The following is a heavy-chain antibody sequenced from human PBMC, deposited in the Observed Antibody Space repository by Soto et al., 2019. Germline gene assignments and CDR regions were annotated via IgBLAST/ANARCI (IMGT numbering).Heavy chain of an antibody. V-gene: IGHV3-23*01. Sequence: GGSLRLSCAASGFTFSGYARSWVRQAPGKGLEWVSAISGSGGSTYYADSVKGRFTISRDNSKNTLYLQMNSLRAEDTAVYYCAKEAPYNWNYPPYMDVWGKGTTVTVSS. D-gene: IGHD1-7*01. CDR2: ISGSGGST. CDR1: GFTFSGYA. J-gene: IGHJ6*03. CDR3: AKEAPYNWNYPPYMDV.